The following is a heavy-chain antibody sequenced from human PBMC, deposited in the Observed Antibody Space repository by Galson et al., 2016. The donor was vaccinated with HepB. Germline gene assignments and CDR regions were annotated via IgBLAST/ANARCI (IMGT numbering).Heavy chain of an antibody. V-gene: IGHV3-30*18. CDR1: GYTFSGFA. D-gene: IGHD3-16*01. CDR2: SLHDGRNQ. J-gene: IGHJ4*02. Sequence: SLRLSCAASGYTFSGFAMHWVRQAPGKGLEWVAVSLHDGRNQYYSDSVKGRFTISRDNSKSALYLQMDGLTIGDTAVCYCAKDAVVTGRRGGEYWGQGALVTVSS. CDR3: AKDAVVTGRRGGEY.